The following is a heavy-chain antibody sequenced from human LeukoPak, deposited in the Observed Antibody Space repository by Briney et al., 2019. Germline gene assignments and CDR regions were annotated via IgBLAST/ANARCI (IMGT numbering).Heavy chain of an antibody. CDR3: ARSLNYYYASGSFDPWFGP. CDR1: GYTFTTYY. J-gene: IGHJ5*02. D-gene: IGHD3-10*01. Sequence: ASVKVSCKASGYTFTTYYMHWVRQAPGQGLEWMGIINPSGGSTSYAQKFQGRVTMTGDTSTSTVYMELSSLRSEDTAVYYCARSLNYYYASGSFDPWFGPWGQGTLVAVSS. V-gene: IGHV1-46*01. CDR2: INPSGGST.